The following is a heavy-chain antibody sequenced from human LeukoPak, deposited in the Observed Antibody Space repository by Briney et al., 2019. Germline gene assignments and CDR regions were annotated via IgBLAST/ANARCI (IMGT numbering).Heavy chain of an antibody. CDR3: ARVRGDGYNSPGGY. Sequence: SVKVSCKASGGTFSSYAISWVRQAPGQGLEWMGRIIPILGIANYAQKFQGRVTITADKSTSTAYMELSSLRSEDTAVYYCARVRGDGYNSPGGYWGQGTLVTVSS. CDR1: GGTFSSYA. V-gene: IGHV1-69*04. CDR2: IIPILGIA. D-gene: IGHD5-24*01. J-gene: IGHJ4*02.